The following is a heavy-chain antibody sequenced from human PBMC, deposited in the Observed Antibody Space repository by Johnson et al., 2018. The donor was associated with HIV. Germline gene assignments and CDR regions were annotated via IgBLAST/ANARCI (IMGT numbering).Heavy chain of an antibody. CDR3: ARDLGGSYSGLDAFDI. D-gene: IGHD1-26*01. V-gene: IGHV3-11*04. J-gene: IGHJ3*02. CDR1: GFTFSDYY. Sequence: QVQLVESGGGLVKPGGSLRLSCTASGFTFSDYYMSWIRQAPGKGLEWVSYISGSTIMINYANSVKGRFTISRDNARKSLYLQMNSLRAEDTAVYYCARDLGGSYSGLDAFDIWGQGTMVTVSS. CDR2: ISGSTIMI.